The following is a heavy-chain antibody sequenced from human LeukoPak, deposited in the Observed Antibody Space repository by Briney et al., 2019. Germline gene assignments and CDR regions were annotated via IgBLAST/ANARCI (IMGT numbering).Heavy chain of an antibody. CDR3: ATVSGIVATKYYFDY. J-gene: IGHJ4*02. V-gene: IGHV1-24*01. D-gene: IGHD5-12*01. Sequence: ASVKVSCKVSGYTLTELSMHWVRQAPGKGLEWMGGFDPEDGETIYAQKFQGRVTMTEDTSTDTAYMELSGLRSEDTAVYYCATVSGIVATKYYFDYWGQGTLVTVSS. CDR1: GYTLTELS. CDR2: FDPEDGET.